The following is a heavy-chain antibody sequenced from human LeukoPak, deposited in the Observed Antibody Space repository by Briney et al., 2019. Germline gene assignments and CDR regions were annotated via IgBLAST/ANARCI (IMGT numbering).Heavy chain of an antibody. V-gene: IGHV1-69*04. CDR1: GGTFSSYA. J-gene: IGHJ4*02. Sequence: SVTVSCKASGGTFSSYAISWVRQAPGQGLEWMGRIIPILGIANYAQKFQGRVTITADKSTSTAYMELSSLRSEDTAVYYCARDSPVRALDYWGQGTLVTVSS. CDR3: ARDSPVRALDY. D-gene: IGHD3-10*01. CDR2: IIPILGIA.